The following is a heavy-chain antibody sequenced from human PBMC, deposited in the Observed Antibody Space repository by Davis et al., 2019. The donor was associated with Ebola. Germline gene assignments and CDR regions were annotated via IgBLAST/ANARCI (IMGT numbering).Heavy chain of an antibody. V-gene: IGHV1-46*01. CDR1: GYRFTSYY. J-gene: IGHJ3*02. CDR3: AREGGRYYDSSGYVFDI. Sequence: ASVKVSCKASGYRFTSYYMHWVRQAPGQGLEWMGIINPITGGSSYAQNFQVRVNMTRDTSTSTVYMELSSPRSEDTAVYYCAREGGRYYDSSGYVFDIWGQGTMVKDSS. D-gene: IGHD3-22*01. CDR2: INPITGGS.